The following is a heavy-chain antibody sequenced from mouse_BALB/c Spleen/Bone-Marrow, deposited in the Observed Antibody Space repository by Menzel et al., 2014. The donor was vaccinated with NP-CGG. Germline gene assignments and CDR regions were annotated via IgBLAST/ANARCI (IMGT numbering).Heavy chain of an antibody. CDR1: GFTFSDYY. V-gene: IGHV5-4*02. J-gene: IGHJ2*01. D-gene: IGHD1-1*02. CDR2: ISDGGTYS. CDR3: ARDMGDY. Sequence: EVNVVESGGGLMKPGGSLKLSCAASGFTFSDYYMYWVRQTPEKRLEWVATISDGGTYSYYADRVKGRFTISRDNAKSNLYPQMNSLKSENTAMYYCARDMGDYWGQGTTLTVSS.